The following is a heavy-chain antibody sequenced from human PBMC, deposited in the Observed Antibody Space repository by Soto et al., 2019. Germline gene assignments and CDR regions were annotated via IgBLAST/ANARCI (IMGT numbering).Heavy chain of an antibody. CDR3: ARGGHIVVVPAANFDY. J-gene: IGHJ4*02. V-gene: IGHV5-51*01. CDR2: IYPGDSDT. CDR1: GYSFTSYW. Sequence: ESLKISCKGSGYSFTSYWIGWVRQMPGKGLEWMGIIYPGDSDTRYSPSFQGQVTISADKSISTAYLQWSSLKASDTAMYYCARGGHIVVVPAANFDYWGQGTLVTVS. D-gene: IGHD2-2*01.